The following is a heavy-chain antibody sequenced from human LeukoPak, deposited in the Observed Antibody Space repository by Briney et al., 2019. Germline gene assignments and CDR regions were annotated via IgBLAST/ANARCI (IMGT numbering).Heavy chain of an antibody. D-gene: IGHD6-13*01. CDR3: AKDIYGYSSSWYPLGGGFDY. V-gene: IGHV1-18*01. CDR1: GYTFTSYG. Sequence: GASVKVSCKASGYTFTSYGISWVRQAPGQGLEWMGWISAYNGNTNYAQKLQGRVTMTTDTSTSTAYMELRSLRSDDTAVYYCAKDIYGYSSSWYPLGGGFDYWGQGTLVTVSS. J-gene: IGHJ4*02. CDR2: ISAYNGNT.